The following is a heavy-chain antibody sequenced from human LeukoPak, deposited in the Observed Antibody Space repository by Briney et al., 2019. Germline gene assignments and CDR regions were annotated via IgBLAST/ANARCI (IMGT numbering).Heavy chain of an antibody. CDR3: AIVDYGGNFRL. CDR2: INPNSGGA. Sequence: ASVKVSRKASGYTFTGYYMHWVRPAPGQGLEWMGWINPNSGGANYAQKFQGWVTMTRDTSISTAYMELSRLRSDDTAVYYCAIVDYGGNFRLWGQGTLVTVSS. V-gene: IGHV1-2*04. CDR1: GYTFTGYY. J-gene: IGHJ4*02. D-gene: IGHD4-23*01.